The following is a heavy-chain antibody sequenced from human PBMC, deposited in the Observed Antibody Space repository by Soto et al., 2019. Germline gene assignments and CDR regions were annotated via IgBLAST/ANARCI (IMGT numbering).Heavy chain of an antibody. D-gene: IGHD3-9*01. J-gene: IGHJ5*02. CDR1: GFTFSSYE. CDR3: ASDWLFFT. CDR2: ISNSGSTI. V-gene: IGHV3-48*03. Sequence: PGGSLRLSCAASGFTFSSYEMNWVRQAPGKGLEWVSYISNSGSTIYYADSVKGRFTISRDNAKNSLYLQMNSLRAEDTAVYYCASDWLFFTWGQGTLVTVSS.